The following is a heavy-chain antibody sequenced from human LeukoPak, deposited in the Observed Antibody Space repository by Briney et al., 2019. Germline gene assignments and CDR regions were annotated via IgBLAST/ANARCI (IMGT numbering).Heavy chain of an antibody. V-gene: IGHV1-24*01. CDR2: FDPEDGET. CDR1: GYTLTELS. J-gene: IGHJ5*02. Sequence: ASVKVSCKVSGYTLTELSMHWVRQAPGKGLEWMGGFDPEDGETIYAQKFQGRVTMTEDTSTDTAYMELSSLRSEDTAVYYCATDPTSSPYDFMVRGGSGPLFDPWGQGTLVTVSS. CDR3: ATDPTSSPYDFMVRGGSGPLFDP. D-gene: IGHD3-10*01.